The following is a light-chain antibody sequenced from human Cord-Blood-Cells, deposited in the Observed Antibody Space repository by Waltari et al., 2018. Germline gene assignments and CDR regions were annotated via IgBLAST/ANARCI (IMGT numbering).Light chain of an antibody. CDR2: GAS. V-gene: IGKV3-15*01. Sequence: EIVMPQSSATLSVTPGERASLSCRASQSVSSNLAWYQQKPGQAPRLLIYGASTRATGIPARFSGSGSGTEFTLTISSLQSEDFAVYYCQQYNNWPPRTFGQGTKVEIK. J-gene: IGKJ2*01. CDR3: QQYNNWPPRT. CDR1: QSVSSN.